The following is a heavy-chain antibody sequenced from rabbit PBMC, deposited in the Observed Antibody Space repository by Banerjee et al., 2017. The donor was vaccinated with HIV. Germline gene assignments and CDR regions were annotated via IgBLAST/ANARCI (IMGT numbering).Heavy chain of an antibody. CDR3: ARDLAGVTGWNFNL. CDR2: IYAGSSGIT. V-gene: IGHV1S45*01. D-gene: IGHD4-1*01. J-gene: IGHJ4*01. Sequence: QEQLVESGGGLVQPGGSLTLSCKASGFDFSTYGVSWVRQAPGKGPEWIGTIYAGSSGITDYASWVNGRFTISKTSSTTVTLQMTSLTAADTASYFCARDLAGVTGWNFNLWGPGTLVTVS. CDR1: GFDFSTYG.